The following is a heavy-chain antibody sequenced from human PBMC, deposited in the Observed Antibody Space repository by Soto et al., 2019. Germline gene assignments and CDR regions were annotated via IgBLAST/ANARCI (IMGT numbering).Heavy chain of an antibody. CDR3: ARHVGLQLPNWFDP. J-gene: IGHJ5*02. CDR2: VSGSGDST. V-gene: IGHV3-23*01. CDR1: GFTFSSYA. Sequence: PGGSLRLSCAASGFTFSSYAMSWVRQAPGKGLEWVSAVSGSGDSTYYADSVKGRFTISRDNSKNTLYLQMNSLRAEDTAVYYCARHVGLQLPNWFDPWGQGTLVTVSS. D-gene: IGHD5-18*01.